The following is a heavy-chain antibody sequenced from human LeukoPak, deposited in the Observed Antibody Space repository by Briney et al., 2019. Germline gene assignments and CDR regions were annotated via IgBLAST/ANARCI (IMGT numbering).Heavy chain of an antibody. CDR3: ARSPFSGDDDAFDI. CDR1: GYTFTSYY. V-gene: IGHV1-45*02. Sequence: ASVKVSCKASGYTFTSYYMHWVRQAPGQALEWMGWITPFNGNTNYAQQFQDRVTITRDRSRNTVYMELNSLRFEDTAMYYCARSPFSGDDDAFDIWGQGTMVTVSS. CDR2: ITPFNGNT. D-gene: IGHD5-12*01. J-gene: IGHJ3*02.